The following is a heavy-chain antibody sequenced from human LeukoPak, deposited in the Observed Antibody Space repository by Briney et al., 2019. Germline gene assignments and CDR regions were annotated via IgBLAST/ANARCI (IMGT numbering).Heavy chain of an antibody. V-gene: IGHV4-61*02. J-gene: IGHJ5*02. Sequence: SQTLSLTCTVSGGTISSGSYYWSWNRQPAGKGLEWIVRIYSSGSTNYNPSLKSRITISVDTSKNQFSLKLSSVPAADTAVYYCARSIGWLPSTNVVTAKGWFDRWGQGTLVTVSS. D-gene: IGHD2-21*02. CDR1: GGTISSGSYY. CDR2: IYSSGST. CDR3: ARSIGWLPSTNVVTAKGWFDR.